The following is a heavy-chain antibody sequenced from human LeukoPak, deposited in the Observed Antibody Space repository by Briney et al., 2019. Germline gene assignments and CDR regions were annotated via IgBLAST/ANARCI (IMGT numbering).Heavy chain of an antibody. J-gene: IGHJ5*02. CDR1: GGSISSGDYY. D-gene: IGHD5-12*01. CDR3: ARGVPDYSGYVANNWFDP. Sequence: SKTLSLTCTVSGGSISSGDYYWSWIRQPPGKGLEWIGYIYYSGSTYYNPSLKSRVTISVDTSKNQFSLKLSSVTAADTAVYYCARGVPDYSGYVANNWFDPWGQGTLVTVSS. CDR2: IYYSGST. V-gene: IGHV4-30-4*01.